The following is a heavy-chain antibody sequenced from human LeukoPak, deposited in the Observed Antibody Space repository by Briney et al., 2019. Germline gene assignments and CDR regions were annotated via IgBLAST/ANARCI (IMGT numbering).Heavy chain of an antibody. CDR2: ISYSENT. V-gene: IGHV4-39*01. D-gene: IGHD5-12*01. Sequence: SETLSLTCTVSGDSIRRSNYYWAWIRQSPGKGLEWIGSISYSENTYYNPSLKSRAAISGDTSKNQFSLRLNSVTAADTALYYCARHGEGGHSGYDLDHWGQGTLVTVSS. CDR1: GDSIRRSNYY. J-gene: IGHJ4*02. CDR3: ARHGEGGHSGYDLDH.